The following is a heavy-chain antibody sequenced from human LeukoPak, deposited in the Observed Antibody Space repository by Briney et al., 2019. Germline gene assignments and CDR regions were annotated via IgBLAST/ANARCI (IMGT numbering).Heavy chain of an antibody. J-gene: IGHJ4*02. Sequence: PGGSLRLSCAASGFTFSSYAMSWVRQAPGKGLEWVSAISGSGGSTYYADSVKGRLTISRDNSKNTLYLQMNSLRAEDTAVYYCASDPMVRDEDYFDYWGQGTLVTVSS. V-gene: IGHV3-23*01. CDR3: ASDPMVRDEDYFDY. D-gene: IGHD3-10*01. CDR1: GFTFSSYA. CDR2: ISGSGGST.